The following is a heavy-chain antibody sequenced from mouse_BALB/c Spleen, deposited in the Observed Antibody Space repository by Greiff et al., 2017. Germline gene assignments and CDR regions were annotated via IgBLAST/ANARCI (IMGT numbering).Heavy chain of an antibody. Sequence: VKLMESGAELAKPGASVKMSCKASGYTFTSYWMHWVKQRPGQGLEWIGYINPSTGYTEYNQKFKDKATLTADKSSSTAYMQLSSLTSEDSAVYYCARSYYGSSYWYFDVWGAGTTVTVSS. CDR1: GYTFTSYW. D-gene: IGHD1-1*01. J-gene: IGHJ1*01. CDR2: INPSTGYT. V-gene: IGHV1-7*01. CDR3: ARSYYGSSYWYFDV.